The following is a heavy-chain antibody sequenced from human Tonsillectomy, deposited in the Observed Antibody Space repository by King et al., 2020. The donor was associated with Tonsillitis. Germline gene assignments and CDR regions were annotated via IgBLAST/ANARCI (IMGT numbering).Heavy chain of an antibody. D-gene: IGHD1-26*01. CDR2: INYSGST. CDR1: GGSISTSSYY. CDR3: VRRTGLLSFDY. Sequence: LQLQESGPGLVKPSGTLSLTCSVSGGSISTSSYYWGWIRQTPGKGVEWIGSINYSGSTYYNPSLKSRVTISVDTSKNQFSLNLSSLTAADTAVFYCVRRTGLLSFDYWGQGTLVTVSS. V-gene: IGHV4-39*01. J-gene: IGHJ4*02.